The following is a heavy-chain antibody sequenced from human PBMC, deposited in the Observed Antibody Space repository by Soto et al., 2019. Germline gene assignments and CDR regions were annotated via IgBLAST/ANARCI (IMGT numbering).Heavy chain of an antibody. Sequence: GGSLRLSCAASGFTFSSYGMHWVRQAPGKGLEWVAVIWYDGSNKYYADSVKGRFTISRDNSKNTLYLQMNSLRAADTAVYYCARVGRGYCSSTSCSDRPFDYWGQGTLVTVSS. CDR2: IWYDGSNK. CDR1: GFTFSSYG. J-gene: IGHJ4*02. V-gene: IGHV3-33*01. CDR3: ARVGRGYCSSTSCSDRPFDY. D-gene: IGHD2-2*01.